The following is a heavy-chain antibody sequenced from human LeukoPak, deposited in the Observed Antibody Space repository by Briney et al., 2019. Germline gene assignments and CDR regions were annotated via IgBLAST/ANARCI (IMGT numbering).Heavy chain of an antibody. V-gene: IGHV3-21*01. J-gene: IGHJ4*02. CDR1: GFTFSSYS. CDR3: ARGIAYYDSSGYYLDY. CDR2: ISSSSSYI. D-gene: IGHD3-22*01. Sequence: GGSLRLSCAASGFTFSSYSMNWVRQAPGKGPEWVSSISSSSSYIYYADSVKGRFTISRDNAKNPLYLQMNSLRAEDTAVYYCARGIAYYDSSGYYLDYWGQGTLVTVSS.